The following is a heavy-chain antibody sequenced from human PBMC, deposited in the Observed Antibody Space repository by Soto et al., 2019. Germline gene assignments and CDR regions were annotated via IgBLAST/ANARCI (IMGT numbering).Heavy chain of an antibody. J-gene: IGHJ6*02. CDR1: GYTFTSYY. CDR3: ARDGAYYYDSSGYYPLGYYGMDV. Sequence: ASVKVSCKASGYTFTSYYMHWVRQAPGQGLEWMGIINPSGGSTSYAQKFQGRVTMTRDTSTSTVYMELSSLRSEDTAVYYCARDGAYYYDSSGYYPLGYYGMDVWGQGTTVTVS. CDR2: INPSGGST. V-gene: IGHV1-46*01. D-gene: IGHD3-22*01.